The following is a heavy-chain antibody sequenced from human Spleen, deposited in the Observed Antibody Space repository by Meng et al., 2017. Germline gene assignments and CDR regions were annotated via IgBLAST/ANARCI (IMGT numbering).Heavy chain of an antibody. Sequence: QVLLQESGPGLVKPSGTLSLTCAVSGGSISSSNWWSCLRHPPGKGLAWIGKIYHSGITIYNPSLKSRVTMSVDNSKNQFSLKLNSMTAADTAVYYCARDPTGGEDHQRVWGQGTLVTVSS. CDR3: ARDPTGGEDHQRV. CDR2: IYHSGIT. D-gene: IGHD1-14*01. CDR1: GGSISSSNW. V-gene: IGHV4-4*02. J-gene: IGHJ4*02.